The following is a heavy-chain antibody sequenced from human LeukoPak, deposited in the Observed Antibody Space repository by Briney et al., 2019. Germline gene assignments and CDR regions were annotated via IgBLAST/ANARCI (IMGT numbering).Heavy chain of an antibody. J-gene: IGHJ4*02. Sequence: SETLSLTCAVSGYPISNGYYWGWIRQPPGKGLGWIGSIYYSGNTYDNPSLKSRVTISLDTSKNQFSLRLSSVTASDTAVYYCASHRLFDTTGYYYDFDYWGQGTLVTVSS. CDR3: ASHRLFDTTGYYYDFDY. CDR2: IYYSGNT. D-gene: IGHD3-22*01. CDR1: GYPISNGYY. V-gene: IGHV4-38-2*01.